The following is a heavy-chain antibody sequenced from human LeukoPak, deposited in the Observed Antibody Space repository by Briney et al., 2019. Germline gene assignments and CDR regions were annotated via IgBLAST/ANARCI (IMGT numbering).Heavy chain of an antibody. J-gene: IGHJ4*02. CDR1: GFTFSSYG. CDR2: IWYDGSNK. D-gene: IGHD3-9*01. CDR3: ARAPTLRYFDGFNMGVDY. V-gene: IGHV3-33*01. Sequence: GGSLRLSCAASGFTFSSYGMHWVRPAPGRGLAWVAVIWYDGSNKYYADSVKGRFTISRDNSKNTLYLQMNSLRAEDTAVYYCARAPTLRYFDGFNMGVDYWGQGTLVTVSS.